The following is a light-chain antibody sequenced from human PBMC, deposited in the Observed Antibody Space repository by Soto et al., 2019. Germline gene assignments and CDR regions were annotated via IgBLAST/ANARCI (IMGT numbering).Light chain of an antibody. J-gene: IGKJ5*01. CDR2: DAS. CDR1: QDISNY. V-gene: IGKV1-33*01. Sequence: DIPMTQSPSSLSASVGDRVTITCQASQDISNYLNWYQQKPGKAPKLLIYDASKLETGVPSRFSGSGSGTDFTFTISSLQPEDTATYYCQQYDNLPITFGQGTRLEIK. CDR3: QQYDNLPIT.